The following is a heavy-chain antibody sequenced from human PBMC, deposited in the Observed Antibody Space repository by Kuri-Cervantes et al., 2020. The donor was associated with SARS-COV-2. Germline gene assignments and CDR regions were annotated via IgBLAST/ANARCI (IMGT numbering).Heavy chain of an antibody. CDR3: ARHTPITGTTRFDY. CDR1: GGSISSYY. CDR2: IYYSGST. D-gene: IGHD1-20*01. J-gene: IGHJ4*02. Sequence: GSLRLSCTVSGGSISSYYWSWIRQPPGKGLEWIGYIYYSGSTNYNPSLKSRVTISVDTSKNQFSLRLSSVTAADTAVYYCARHTPITGTTRFDYWGQGILVTVSS. V-gene: IGHV4-59*08.